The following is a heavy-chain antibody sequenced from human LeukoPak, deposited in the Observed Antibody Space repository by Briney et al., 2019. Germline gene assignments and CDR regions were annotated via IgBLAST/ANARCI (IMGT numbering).Heavy chain of an antibody. D-gene: IGHD7-27*01. CDR2: INTDGSST. Sequence: GGSLRLSCAASGFTFSSYWMHWVRQAPGKGLVWVSRINTDGSSTSYADSVKGRFTISRDNAKNSLYLQMNSLRAEDTAVYYCARDSGDRPRAVGYYFDYWGQGSLVTVSS. J-gene: IGHJ4*02. CDR1: GFTFSSYW. V-gene: IGHV3-74*01. CDR3: ARDSGDRPRAVGYYFDY.